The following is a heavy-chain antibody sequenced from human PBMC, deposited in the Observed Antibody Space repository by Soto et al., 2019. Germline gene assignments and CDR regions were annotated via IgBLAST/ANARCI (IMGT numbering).Heavy chain of an antibody. V-gene: IGHV5-51*01. CDR2: IYPGDSDT. CDR3: ARHYCSSTSCYPVYYSYYGMDV. Sequence: PGESLKISCKGSGYSFTSYWIGWVRQMPGKGLEWMGIIYPGDSDTRYSPSFRGQVTISADKSISTAYLQWSSLKASDTAMYYCARHYCSSTSCYPVYYSYYGMDVWGQGTTVTVSS. CDR1: GYSFTSYW. J-gene: IGHJ6*02. D-gene: IGHD2-2*01.